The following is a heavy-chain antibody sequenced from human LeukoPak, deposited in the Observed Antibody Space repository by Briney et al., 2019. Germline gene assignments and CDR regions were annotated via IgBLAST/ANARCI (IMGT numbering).Heavy chain of an antibody. CDR3: ARVYLGAFEI. J-gene: IGHJ3*02. V-gene: IGHV3-48*01. D-gene: IGHD3-16*01. CDR1: GFTFSSYE. Sequence: PGGSLRLSCAASGFTFSSYEMNWVRQAPGKGLEWVSYISSSSSTIYYADSVKGRFTISRDNAKDSLYLQMNSLRAEDTAVYYCARVYLGAFEIWGQGTMVTVSS. CDR2: ISSSSSTI.